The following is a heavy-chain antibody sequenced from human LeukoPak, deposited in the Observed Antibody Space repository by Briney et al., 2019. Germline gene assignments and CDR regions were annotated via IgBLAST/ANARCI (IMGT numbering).Heavy chain of an antibody. CDR1: GGSISNYY. J-gene: IGHJ4*02. D-gene: IGHD1-26*01. V-gene: IGHV4-59*08. Sequence: PSETLSLTCTVSGGSISNYYWSWIRQPPGKGLEWIGYIYYSGSTKYNPSLKSRVTISVDTSKNQFSLKLSSVTAADTAVYYCARHSENYFYFDYWGQGTLVTVSS. CDR2: IYYSGST. CDR3: ARHSENYFYFDY.